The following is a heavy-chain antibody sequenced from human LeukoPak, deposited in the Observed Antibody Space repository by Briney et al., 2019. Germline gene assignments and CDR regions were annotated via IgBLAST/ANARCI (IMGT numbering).Heavy chain of an antibody. CDR3: ARLAEAGFDY. CDR2: IKYDGSDK. Sequence: GGSLRLSCAASGFTLSRYWMSWVRQAPGKGLEWVSNIKYDGSDKYYVDFVKGRFTLSRDNARNSLYLQMNSLRADDTAVYYCARLAEAGFDYWGQGTLVTVSS. CDR1: GFTLSRYW. D-gene: IGHD6-19*01. J-gene: IGHJ4*02. V-gene: IGHV3-7*01.